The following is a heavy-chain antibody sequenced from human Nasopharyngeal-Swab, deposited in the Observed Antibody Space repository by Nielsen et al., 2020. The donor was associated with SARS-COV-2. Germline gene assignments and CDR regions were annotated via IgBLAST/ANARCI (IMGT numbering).Heavy chain of an antibody. V-gene: IGHV3-48*02. CDR3: ARAPDSSTYGLRY. J-gene: IGHJ4*02. CDR1: EFTFSAYN. D-gene: IGHD3-10*01. Sequence: GESLKISCAASEFTFSAYNINWVRQAPGKGLEWVSYISRRSDTIYYADSVKGRFTISRDNVKNSLYLQMNSLRDEDTAVYYCARAPDSSTYGLRYWGLGTLVTVSS. CDR2: ISRRSDTI.